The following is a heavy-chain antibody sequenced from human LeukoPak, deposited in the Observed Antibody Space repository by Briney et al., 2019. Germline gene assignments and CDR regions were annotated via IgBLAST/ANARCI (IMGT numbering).Heavy chain of an antibody. CDR3: ARGPTISETGYFDY. V-gene: IGHV4-34*01. CDR2: INHRGDT. J-gene: IGHJ4*03. CDR1: GGSFSSYY. D-gene: IGHD1-1*01. Sequence: SETLSLTCAVYGGSFSSYYWSWIRQSPGKGLEWIAEINHRGDTNYNPSVKSRVTISVDTSKNQFSLKVTSLTAAYTAVYYCARGPTISETGYFDYWGQGTLVTVSS.